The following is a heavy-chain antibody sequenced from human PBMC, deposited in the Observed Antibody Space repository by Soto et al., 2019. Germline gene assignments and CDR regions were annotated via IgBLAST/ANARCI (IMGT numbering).Heavy chain of an antibody. CDR1: GFTFSSYG. CDR3: ARDGIVATIAVYYYYYYMDV. CDR2: IWYDGSNK. D-gene: IGHD5-12*01. Sequence: GGSLRLSCAASGFTFSSYGMHWVRQAPGKGLEWVAVIWYDGSNKYYADSVKGRFTISRDNSKNTLYLQMNSLRAEDTAVYYCARDGIVATIAVYYYYYYMDVWGKGTTVTVSS. V-gene: IGHV3-33*01. J-gene: IGHJ6*03.